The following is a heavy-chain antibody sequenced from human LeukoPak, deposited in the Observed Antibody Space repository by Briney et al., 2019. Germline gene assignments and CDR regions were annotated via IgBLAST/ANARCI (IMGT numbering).Heavy chain of an antibody. CDR3: AREGGYDSWGAFDI. D-gene: IGHD5-12*01. V-gene: IGHV1-69*13. J-gene: IGHJ3*02. Sequence: SVKVSCKASGGTFSSYAISWVRQAPGQGLEWMGGFIPIFGTANYAQKFQGRVTITADESTSTAYMELSSLRSEDTAVYYCAREGGYDSWGAFDIWGQGTMVTVSS. CDR2: FIPIFGTA. CDR1: GGTFSSYA.